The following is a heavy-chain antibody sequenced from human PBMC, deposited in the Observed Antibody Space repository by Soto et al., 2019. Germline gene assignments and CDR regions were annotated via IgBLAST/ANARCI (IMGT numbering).Heavy chain of an antibody. CDR1: GGSISSGGYY. J-gene: IGHJ2*01. Sequence: QVQLQESGPGLVKPSQTLSLTCTVSGGSISSGGYYWSWIRQHPGKGLEWIGYIYYSGSTYYNPSLNSRVTISVEPYKDQFSLKLSPVTAAETAVYYCARNDIVVVPAARRCWYFDLWGRRTLVTVSS. V-gene: IGHV4-31*03. CDR3: ARNDIVVVPAARRCWYFDL. CDR2: IYYSGST. D-gene: IGHD2-2*01.